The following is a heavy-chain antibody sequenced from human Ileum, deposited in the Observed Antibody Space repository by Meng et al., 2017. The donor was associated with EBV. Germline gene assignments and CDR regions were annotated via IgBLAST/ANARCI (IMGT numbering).Heavy chain of an antibody. Sequence: QVQLQESGPGLGKPSGTLSLICVVFDGSISSSYWWSWVRQPPGKGLEWIGQIYYSGSPSYNPSLKSRVTMSVDKSKNQVSLNLNSVTAADTALYYCARHSGYNQGYWGQGTLVTVSS. V-gene: IGHV4-4*02. J-gene: IGHJ4*02. D-gene: IGHD5-24*01. CDR3: ARHSGYNQGY. CDR1: DGSISSSYW. CDR2: IYYSGSP.